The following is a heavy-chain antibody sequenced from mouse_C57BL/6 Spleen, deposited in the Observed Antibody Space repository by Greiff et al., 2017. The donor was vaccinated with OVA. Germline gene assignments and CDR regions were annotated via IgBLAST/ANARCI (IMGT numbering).Heavy chain of an antibody. CDR3: ARLYRGYFDV. D-gene: IGHD2-3*01. CDR2: INPNNGGT. Sequence: VQLQQSGPELVKPGASVKISCKASGYTFTDYYMNWVKQSHGKSLEWIGDINPNNGGTSYNQKFKGKATLTVDTSSSTAYMELRSLTSEDSAVYYCARLYRGYFDVWGTGTTVTVSS. CDR1: GYTFTDYY. J-gene: IGHJ1*03. V-gene: IGHV1-26*01.